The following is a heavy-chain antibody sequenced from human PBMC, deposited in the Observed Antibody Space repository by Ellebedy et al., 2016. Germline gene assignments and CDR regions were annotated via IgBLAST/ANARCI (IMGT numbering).Heavy chain of an antibody. CDR2: INPADSEI. Sequence: GGSLRLSXKASGYSFRNNWIGWVRQMPGKGLELMGIINPADSEIRYSPSFQGQVTISADKAINTAYLQWSSLKASDTAMYYCSRQGDDSSSWSTVDLWGRGTLVTVSS. J-gene: IGHJ2*01. CDR1: GYSFRNNW. D-gene: IGHD6-13*01. V-gene: IGHV5-51*01. CDR3: SRQGDDSSSWSTVDL.